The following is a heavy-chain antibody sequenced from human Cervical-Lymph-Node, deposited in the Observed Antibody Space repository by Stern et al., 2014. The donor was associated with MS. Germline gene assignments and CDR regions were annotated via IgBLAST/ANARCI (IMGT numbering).Heavy chain of an antibody. D-gene: IGHD4-17*01. CDR2: IKSKTDGGTT. V-gene: IGHV3-15*01. CDR3: ATDYGDETHCFDY. J-gene: IGHJ4*02. Sequence: QLVQSGGGLVNPGGSLRLSCAASGFTFSNAWMTWVRQAPGKGLEWVGRIKSKTDGGTTDYAAPVRDRFTISRDDSKNTLYLQMNSLKTEDTAVYYCATDYGDETHCFDYWGQGTLVTVSS. CDR1: GFTFSNAW.